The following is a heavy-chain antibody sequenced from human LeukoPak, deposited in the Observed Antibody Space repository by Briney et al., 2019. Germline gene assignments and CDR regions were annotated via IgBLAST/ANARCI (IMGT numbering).Heavy chain of an antibody. J-gene: IGHJ4*02. CDR2: ISLAGQT. D-gene: IGHD1-26*01. V-gene: IGHV4-4*02. CDR1: GGSISGTNW. Sequence: PSGTLSLTCGVSGGSISGTNWWSWVRQPPGQGLEWIGEISLAGQTNYNPSLNGRVTMSLDKSSSQLSLNLTSVTAADTATYYCSRESGAFCPFGYWGQGTLVIVSS. CDR3: SRESGAFCPFGY.